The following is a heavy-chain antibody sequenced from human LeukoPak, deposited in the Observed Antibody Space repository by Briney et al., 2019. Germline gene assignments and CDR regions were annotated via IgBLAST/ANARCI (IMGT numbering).Heavy chain of an antibody. J-gene: IGHJ5*02. V-gene: IGHV4-30-2*01. CDR1: GGSISSGGYS. D-gene: IGHD4-23*01. CDR3: ARHGRGGGNVNWFDP. CDR2: IYHSGST. Sequence: PSQTLSLTCAVSGGSISSGGYSWSWIRQPPGKGLEWIGYIYHSGSTYYNPSLKSRVTISVGRSKNQFSLKLTSVTAADTAVYYCARHGRGGGNVNWFDPWGQGSLVTVSS.